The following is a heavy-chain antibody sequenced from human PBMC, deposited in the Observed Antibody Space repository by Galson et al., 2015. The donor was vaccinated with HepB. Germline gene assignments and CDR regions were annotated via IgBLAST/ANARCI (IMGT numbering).Heavy chain of an antibody. J-gene: IGHJ4*02. CDR2: ISGTGRTI. Sequence: SLRLSCAASGFTFSSYTMSWVRQTPGKGLEWVSYISGTGRTISCADSVKGRFTISRDNAKNSLYLQMKSLRDEDTAVYYCAREFGSRTYNYGGGVYHFDYWGQGTLVTVSS. CDR1: GFTFSSYT. V-gene: IGHV3-48*02. CDR3: AREFGSRTYNYGGGVYHFDY. D-gene: IGHD3-10*01.